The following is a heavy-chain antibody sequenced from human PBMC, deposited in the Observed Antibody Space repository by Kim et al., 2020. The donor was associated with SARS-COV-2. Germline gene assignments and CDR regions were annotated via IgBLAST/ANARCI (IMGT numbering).Heavy chain of an antibody. D-gene: IGHD1-26*01. Sequence: GGSLRLSCAASGFTFSSYGMHWVRQAPGKGLEWVAVISYDGSNKYYADSVKGRFTISRDNSKNTLYLQMNSLRAEDTAVYYCAKDSGPGIVGATTVVVYWGQGTLVTVSS. CDR3: AKDSGPGIVGATTVVVY. J-gene: IGHJ4*02. CDR1: GFTFSSYG. V-gene: IGHV3-30*18. CDR2: ISYDGSNK.